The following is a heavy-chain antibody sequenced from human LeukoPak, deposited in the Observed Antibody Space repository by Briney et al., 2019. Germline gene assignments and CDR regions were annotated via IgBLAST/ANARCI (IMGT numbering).Heavy chain of an antibody. CDR3: AKLRGSGSSDY. Sequence: GGSLRLSCAASGFTFSSYGMQWVRQAPGKGLEWVAVISYDGSNKYYADSVKGRFTISRDNSKNTLYLQMNSLRAEDTAVYYCAKLRGSGSSDYWGQGTLVTVSS. CDR1: GFTFSSYG. CDR2: ISYDGSNK. D-gene: IGHD3-10*01. J-gene: IGHJ4*02. V-gene: IGHV3-30*18.